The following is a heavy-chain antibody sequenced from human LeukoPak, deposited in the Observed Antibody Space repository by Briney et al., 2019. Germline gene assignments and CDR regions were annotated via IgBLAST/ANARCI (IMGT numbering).Heavy chain of an antibody. V-gene: IGHV7-4-1*02. CDR2: INTNTGNP. CDR3: ARAQAGQTAVRLFDY. CDR1: GYIFTNYA. D-gene: IGHD6-6*01. J-gene: IGHJ4*02. Sequence: ASVKVSCKASGYIFTNYAMNWVRQAPGQGLEWMGWINTNTGNPTYAQGFTGRFVFSLDTSVSTAYLQISSLKAEDTAVYYCARAQAGQTAVRLFDYWGQGTLVTVSS.